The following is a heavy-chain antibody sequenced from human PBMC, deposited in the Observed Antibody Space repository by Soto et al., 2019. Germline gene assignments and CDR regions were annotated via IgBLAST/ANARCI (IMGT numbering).Heavy chain of an antibody. CDR3: ARDYSSTWRSAMDV. CDR2: IIPIFSTA. D-gene: IGHD6-13*01. J-gene: IGHJ6*02. V-gene: IGHV1-69*06. CDR1: GGTFNSHA. Sequence: GASVKVSCKASGGTFNSHAISWVRQAPGQGLEWMGGIIPIFSTANYAQKFQGRVTVSADKSTSTAYMELSRLTSEDTAVYYCARDYSSTWRSAMDVWAQGTTVTVSS.